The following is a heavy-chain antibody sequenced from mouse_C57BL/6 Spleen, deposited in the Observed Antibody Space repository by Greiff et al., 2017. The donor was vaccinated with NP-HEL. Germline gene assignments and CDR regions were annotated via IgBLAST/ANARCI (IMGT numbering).Heavy chain of an antibody. CDR2: IDPSDSET. D-gene: IGHD2-5*01. Sequence: QVQLQQPGAELVRPGSSVKLSCKASGYTFTSYWMHWVKQRPIQGLEWIGNIDPSDSETHYNQKFKDKATLTVDKSSSTAYMQLSSLTSEDSAVYYCARMGYSNYVVAYWGQGTLVTVSA. J-gene: IGHJ3*01. V-gene: IGHV1-52*01. CDR1: GYTFTSYW. CDR3: ARMGYSNYVVAY.